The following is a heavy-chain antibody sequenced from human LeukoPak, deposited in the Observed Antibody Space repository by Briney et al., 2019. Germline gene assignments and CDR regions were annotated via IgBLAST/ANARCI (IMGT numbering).Heavy chain of an antibody. D-gene: IGHD4-17*01. CDR1: GFSFSTYN. J-gene: IGHJ3*02. Sequence: GGSLRLSCAASGFSFSTYNMNWVRQAPGKGLEWVSSITTSSTYIYYADSVKGRFTISRDNAKNSLYLQMNSLRAEDTAVYYCAKHDDYVLLSAFDIWGQGTMVTVSS. V-gene: IGHV3-21*04. CDR2: ITTSSTYI. CDR3: AKHDDYVLLSAFDI.